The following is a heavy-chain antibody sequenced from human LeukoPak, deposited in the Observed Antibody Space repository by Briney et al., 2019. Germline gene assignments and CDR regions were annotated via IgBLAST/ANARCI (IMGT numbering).Heavy chain of an antibody. Sequence: PGGSLRLYCAVSGFTFSHYSMNWVRQAPGKGLEWGSSISGNSNSIYYADSVKGRFTVSRDNAKNSLFLRMNSLRVEDTAVYYCARGVPQQCWFDPWGQGTLVTVSS. CDR3: ARGVPQQCWFDP. V-gene: IGHV3-21*01. CDR2: ISGNSNSI. D-gene: IGHD6-13*01. J-gene: IGHJ5*02. CDR1: GFTFSHYS.